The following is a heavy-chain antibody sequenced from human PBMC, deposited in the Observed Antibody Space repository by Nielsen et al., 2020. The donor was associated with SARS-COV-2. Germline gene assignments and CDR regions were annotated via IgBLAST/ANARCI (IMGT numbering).Heavy chain of an antibody. Sequence: ASVKVSCKASGYTFSDHFMYWVRQAPGQGLEWVGWINPKIGVTNHAQKFLGWVTLNRDTSNSTAYMLLTSLTSDDTAVYFCARSHCGTSTCYVDLCGQVTLVTVSS. CDR1: GYTFSDHF. D-gene: IGHD2-2*01. J-gene: IGHJ4*02. CDR2: INPKIGVT. CDR3: ARSHCGTSTCYVDL. V-gene: IGHV1-2*04.